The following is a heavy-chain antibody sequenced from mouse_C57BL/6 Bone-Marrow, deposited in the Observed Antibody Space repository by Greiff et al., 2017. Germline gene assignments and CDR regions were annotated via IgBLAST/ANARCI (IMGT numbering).Heavy chain of an antibody. J-gene: IGHJ2*01. Sequence: VQLQQSGAELVKPGASVKLSCTASGFNIKDYYMHWVKQRTEQGLEWIGRIDPEDGETKYAPKFQGKATITADTSSNTADLQLSSLTSEDTAVYYCALSIYYYSSSPFDYWGQGTTLTVSS. V-gene: IGHV14-2*01. CDR1: GFNIKDYY. CDR2: IDPEDGET. D-gene: IGHD1-1*01. CDR3: ALSIYYYSSSPFDY.